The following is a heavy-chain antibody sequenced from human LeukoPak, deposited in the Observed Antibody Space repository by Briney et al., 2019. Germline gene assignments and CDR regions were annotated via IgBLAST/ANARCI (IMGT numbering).Heavy chain of an antibody. D-gene: IGHD3-9*01. CDR2: ISYDGSNK. V-gene: IGHV3-30*04. J-gene: IGHJ6*02. CDR3: ARDPLTRYFDWLLKDYYYGMDV. CDR1: GFTFGSYA. Sequence: GRSLRLSCAASGFTFGSYAMHWVRQAPGKGLEWVAVISYDGSNKYYADSVKGRFTISRDNSKNTLYLQMNSLRAEDTAVYYCARDPLTRYFDWLLKDYYYGMDVWGQGTTVTVSS.